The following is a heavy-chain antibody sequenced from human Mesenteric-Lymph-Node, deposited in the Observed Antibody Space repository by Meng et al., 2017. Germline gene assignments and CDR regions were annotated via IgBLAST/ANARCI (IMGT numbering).Heavy chain of an antibody. Sequence: GGSLRLSCAASGFTFSSYSMNWVRQAPGKGLEWVSAISGSGGSTYYADSVKGRFTISRDNSKNTLYLQMNSLRAEDTAVYYCAKSDIVVVVAATRNWYFDLWGRGTLVTVSS. V-gene: IGHV3-23*01. D-gene: IGHD2-15*01. J-gene: IGHJ2*01. CDR3: AKSDIVVVVAATRNWYFDL. CDR2: ISGSGGST. CDR1: GFTFSSYS.